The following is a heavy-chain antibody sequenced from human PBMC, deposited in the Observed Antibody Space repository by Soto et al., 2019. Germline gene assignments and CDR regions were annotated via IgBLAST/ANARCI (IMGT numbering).Heavy chain of an antibody. D-gene: IGHD6-19*01. CDR1: GFTFSSYA. CDR3: AKAPGYSSGWYGY. J-gene: IGHJ4*02. CDR2: ISGSGGST. V-gene: IGHV3-23*01. Sequence: EVQLLESGGGLVQPGGSLRLSCAASGFTFSSYAMSWVRQAPGKGLEWVSAISGSGGSTYYADSVKGRFTISRDNSKNSLYLQMNSLRAEDTAVYYCAKAPGYSSGWYGYWGQGTLVTVSS.